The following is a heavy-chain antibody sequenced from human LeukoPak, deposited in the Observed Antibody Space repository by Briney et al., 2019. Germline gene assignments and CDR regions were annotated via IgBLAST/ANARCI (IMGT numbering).Heavy chain of an antibody. CDR1: GGSISSGDYY. CDR3: ARGGVPAATFDP. V-gene: IGHV4-30-4*08. Sequence: SETLSLTCTVSGGSISSGDYYWSWIRQPPGKGLEWIGYIYYSGSTYYNPSLKSRVTISVDTSKNQFSLKLSSVTAADTAVYYCARGGVPAATFDPWGQGTLVTVSS. J-gene: IGHJ5*02. D-gene: IGHD2-2*01. CDR2: IYYSGST.